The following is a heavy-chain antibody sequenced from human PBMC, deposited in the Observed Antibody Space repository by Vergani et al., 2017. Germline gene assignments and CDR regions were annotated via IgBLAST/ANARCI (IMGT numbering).Heavy chain of an antibody. V-gene: IGHV3-48*03. CDR2: ISSSGSTI. D-gene: IGHD6-13*01. CDR3: ARWYSSSWYYYYGMDV. J-gene: IGHJ6*02. CDR1: GFTFSSYE. Sequence: VQLVESGGGVVQPGRSLRLSCAASGFTFSSYEMNWVRQAPGKGLEWVSYISSSGSTIYYADSVKGRFTISRDNAKNSLYLQMNSLRAEDTAVYYCARWYSSSWYYYYGMDVWGQGTTVTVSS.